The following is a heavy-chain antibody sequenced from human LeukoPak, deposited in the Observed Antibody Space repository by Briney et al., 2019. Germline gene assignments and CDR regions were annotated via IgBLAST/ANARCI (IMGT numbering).Heavy chain of an antibody. CDR1: GYTFTSYG. CDR3: ARMIAAAGTDGVDY. V-gene: IGHV1-18*01. CDR2: ISAYNGNT. D-gene: IGHD6-13*01. Sequence: ASVKVSCKASGYTFTSYGISWVRQAPGQGLEWMGWISAYNGNTNYAQKLQGRVTMTTDTSTSTAYMELRSLRSDDTAVYYCARMIAAAGTDGVDYWGQGTLVTVSS. J-gene: IGHJ4*02.